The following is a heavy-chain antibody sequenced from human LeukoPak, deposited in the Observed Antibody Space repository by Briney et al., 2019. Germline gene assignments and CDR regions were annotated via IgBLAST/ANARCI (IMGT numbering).Heavy chain of an antibody. D-gene: IGHD2-21*01. CDR3: ARRGYCGGDCYSDY. V-gene: IGHV5-51*01. Sequence: GESLKISCKGSGYSFATYWIGWVRQMPGKDLEWMGIIYPGDSDTRYSPSFQGQVTISADKSISTAFLQWSSLKASDTAMYYCARRGYCGGDCYSDYWGQGTLVTVSS. CDR2: IYPGDSDT. CDR1: GYSFATYW. J-gene: IGHJ4*02.